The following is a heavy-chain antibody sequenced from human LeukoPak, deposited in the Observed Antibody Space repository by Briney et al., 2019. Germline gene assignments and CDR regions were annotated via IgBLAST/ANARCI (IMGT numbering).Heavy chain of an antibody. D-gene: IGHD3-10*01. V-gene: IGHV3-30*02. Sequence: GGSLRLSCAASGFTFSNYGMHWARQAPGKGLEWVAVIWYGGSNKYYADSVKGRFIISRDNSKNTLYLQMNSLRAEDTAVYYCAKELGRFDYFDYWGQGTLVTVSS. CDR2: IWYGGSNK. CDR1: GFTFSNYG. CDR3: AKELGRFDYFDY. J-gene: IGHJ4*02.